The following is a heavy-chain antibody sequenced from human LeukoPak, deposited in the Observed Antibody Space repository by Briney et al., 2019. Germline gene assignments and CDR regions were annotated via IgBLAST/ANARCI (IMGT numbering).Heavy chain of an antibody. J-gene: IGHJ4*02. V-gene: IGHV3-23*01. D-gene: IGHD3-22*01. CDR2: ISGSGGST. Sequence: GGSLRLSCAASGFTFSSYAMSWVRQAPGKGLEWVSAISGSGGSTCYADSVKGRFTISRDNSKNTLYLQMNSLRAEDTAVYYCAKDLSRYYDSSGAIDYWGQGTLVTVSS. CDR1: GFTFSSYA. CDR3: AKDLSRYYDSSGAIDY.